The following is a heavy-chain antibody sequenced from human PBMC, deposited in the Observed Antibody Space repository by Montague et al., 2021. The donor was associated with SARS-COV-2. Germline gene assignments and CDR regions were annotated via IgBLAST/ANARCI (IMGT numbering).Heavy chain of an antibody. J-gene: IGHJ4*02. Sequence: SETLSLTCTVSGGSISSSSYYWGWIRQPPGKGLEWIGSIYYSGSTNYNPSLKSRVTISVDTSKNQFSLKLSSVTAADTAVYYCASPGVYYDSSGLIGFDYWGQGALVTVSS. V-gene: IGHV4-39*01. D-gene: IGHD3-22*01. CDR2: IYYSGST. CDR1: GGSISSSSYY. CDR3: ASPGVYYDSSGLIGFDY.